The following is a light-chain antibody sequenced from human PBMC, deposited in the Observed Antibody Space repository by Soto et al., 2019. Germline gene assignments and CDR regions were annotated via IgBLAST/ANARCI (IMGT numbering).Light chain of an antibody. J-gene: IGKJ2*01. CDR2: GAS. CDR1: QSVSRSS. Sequence: EIVLTRSPGTLSLSPGERATLSCRASQSVSRSSLAWYQQKPGQAPRLLIYGASSRATGIPDRFSGSGSGTDFTLTISRLEPEDFAVYYCQQYGSSPETFGQGTKLEIK. CDR3: QQYGSSPET. V-gene: IGKV3-20*01.